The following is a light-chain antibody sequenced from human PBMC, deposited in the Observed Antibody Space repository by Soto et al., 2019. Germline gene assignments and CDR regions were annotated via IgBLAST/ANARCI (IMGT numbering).Light chain of an antibody. Sequence: QSALTQPASVSGSPGQSITISCTGTSSDVGGYNYVSWYQQHPGKAPKLMIYDVSNRPSGVSNRFSGSKSGNTASLTISGLQAEDEADYYCSSYTSSSTRHVVFGGGTKVPVL. CDR1: SSDVGGYNY. V-gene: IGLV2-14*01. J-gene: IGLJ2*01. CDR2: DVS. CDR3: SSYTSSSTRHVV.